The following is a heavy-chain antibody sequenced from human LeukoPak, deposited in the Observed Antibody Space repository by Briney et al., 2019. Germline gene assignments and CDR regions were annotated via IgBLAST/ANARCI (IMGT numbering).Heavy chain of an antibody. CDR3: ASFYDTSGRDY. CDR2: ISSSGTTI. Sequence: GGSLRLSCAASGFSFSSYEINWVRQAPGKGLEWVSYISSSGTTIYYADSVKGRFTISRDNAKNSLYLQMNSLRPEDTAVYYCASFYDTSGRDYWGQGTLVTVSS. D-gene: IGHD3-22*01. V-gene: IGHV3-48*03. J-gene: IGHJ4*02. CDR1: GFSFSSYE.